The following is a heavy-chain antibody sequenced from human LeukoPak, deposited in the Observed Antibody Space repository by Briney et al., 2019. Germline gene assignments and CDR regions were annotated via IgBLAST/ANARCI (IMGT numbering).Heavy chain of an antibody. CDR1: GFTFSSYG. CDR3: ARLAYSSGPDY. J-gene: IGHJ4*02. V-gene: IGHV3-30*03. D-gene: IGHD6-19*01. CDR2: ISYDGSNK. Sequence: PGRSLRLSCAASGFTFSSYGMHWVRQAPGKGLEWVAVISYDGSNKYYADSVKGRFTISRDNAKNSLYLQMNSLRAEDTAVYYCARLAYSSGPDYWGQGTLVTVSS.